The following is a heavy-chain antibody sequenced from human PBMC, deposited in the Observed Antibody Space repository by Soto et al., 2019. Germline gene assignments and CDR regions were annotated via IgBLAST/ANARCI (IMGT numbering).Heavy chain of an antibody. D-gene: IGHD3-10*01. J-gene: IGHJ6*02. V-gene: IGHV1-69*13. CDR3: ARGSYDSYAGFFGMDV. CDR2: IIPFSGTV. CDR1: GGSFMSQA. Sequence: ASVKVSCKTSGGSFMSQAISWVRQAPGQGPEWMGGIIPFSGTVTYTQRFQGRLTLTADEPTKTAYMELSSPRSEDTAVYYCARGSYDSYAGFFGMDVWGQGTKVTVSS.